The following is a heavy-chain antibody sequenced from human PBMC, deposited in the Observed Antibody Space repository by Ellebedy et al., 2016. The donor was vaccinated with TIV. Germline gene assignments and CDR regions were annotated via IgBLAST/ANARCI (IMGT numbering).Heavy chain of an antibody. V-gene: IGHV3-23*01. Sequence: GESLKISCEASGFTFGSYAMSWVRQAPGKGLEWVSGIFGSGYSTDYADSVKGRFTISRDNSKNTLYLQMNSLRAEDTALYYCVKEGGNGDHPTTFDCWGHGTLVTVSS. CDR1: GFTFGSYA. CDR3: VKEGGNGDHPTTFDC. D-gene: IGHD4-17*01. J-gene: IGHJ4*01. CDR2: IFGSGYST.